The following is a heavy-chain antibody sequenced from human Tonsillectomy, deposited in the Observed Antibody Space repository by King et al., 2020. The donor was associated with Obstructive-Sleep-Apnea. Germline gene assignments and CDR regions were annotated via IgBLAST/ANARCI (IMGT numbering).Heavy chain of an antibody. CDR2: ISYDGSNK. CDR3: ATSAAPTIFGVVTSYYYYGMDV. J-gene: IGHJ6*02. CDR1: GFTFSSYA. Sequence: VQLVESGGGVVQPGRSLRLSCAASGFTFSSYAMHWVRQAPGKGLEWVAVISYDGSNKYYADSVKGRFTISRDNSKNTLYLQMNSLRAEDTAVYYCATSAAPTIFGVVTSYYYYGMDVWGQGTTVTVSS. V-gene: IGHV3-30*04. D-gene: IGHD3-3*01.